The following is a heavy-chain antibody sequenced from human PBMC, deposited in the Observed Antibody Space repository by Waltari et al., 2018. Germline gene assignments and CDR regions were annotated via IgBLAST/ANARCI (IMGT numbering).Heavy chain of an antibody. CDR3: ARGVGRRALAVAGPIDY. CDR1: GYTFTRYD. Sequence: QVQLVQSGAEVKKPGASVKVSCKASGYTFTRYDIKRVRRAPGQGLEWMGWMNPNSGNTGYAQKFQGRVTMTRNTSIRTAYMELSSLRSEDTAVYYCARGVGRRALAVAGPIDYWGQGTLVTVSS. D-gene: IGHD6-19*01. V-gene: IGHV1-8*01. J-gene: IGHJ4*02. CDR2: MNPNSGNT.